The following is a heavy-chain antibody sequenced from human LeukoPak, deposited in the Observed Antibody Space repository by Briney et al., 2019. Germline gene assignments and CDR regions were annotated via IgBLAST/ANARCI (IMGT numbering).Heavy chain of an antibody. J-gene: IGHJ4*02. V-gene: IGHV3-33*06. CDR3: AKDGMRTRSYFDY. Sequence: GRSLRLSCAASGFTFSSYGMHWVRQAPGKGLEWVAVIWYDGSNKYYADSVKGRFTISRDNSKNTLYLRMNSLRAEDTAVYYCAKDGMRTRSYFDYWGQGTLVTVSS. CDR1: GFTFSSYG. CDR2: IWYDGSNK. D-gene: IGHD1-26*01.